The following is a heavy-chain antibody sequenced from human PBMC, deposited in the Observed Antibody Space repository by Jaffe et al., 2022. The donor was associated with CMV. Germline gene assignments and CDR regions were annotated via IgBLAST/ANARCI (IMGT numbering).Heavy chain of an antibody. V-gene: IGHV3-7*03. CDR3: GKEDGGVGSAFDI. CDR2: INEDGRDK. J-gene: IGHJ3*02. CDR1: GFTFSNHH. Sequence: EVQLVQSGGGLVQPGGSLRLSCAASGFTFSNHHMTWVRQAPGKGLEWVANINEDGRDKYYADSVKGRFTISRDNTKNLLYLQMNNVRTEDTAIYFCGKEDGGVGSAFDIWGQGTMATVSS. D-gene: IGHD1-26*01.